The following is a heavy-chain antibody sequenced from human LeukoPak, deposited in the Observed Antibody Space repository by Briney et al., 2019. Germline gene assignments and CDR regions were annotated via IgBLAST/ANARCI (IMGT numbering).Heavy chain of an antibody. Sequence: GGSLRLSCAASGVTFSSYSMNWVRQAPGKGLEWVSSISSSSSYIYYADSVKGRFTISRDNAKNSLYLQMNSLRAEDTAVYYCARTYYYDSSGYYSEFDYWGQGTLVTVSS. CDR2: ISSSSSYI. V-gene: IGHV3-21*01. J-gene: IGHJ4*02. CDR3: ARTYYYDSSGYYSEFDY. CDR1: GVTFSSYS. D-gene: IGHD3-22*01.